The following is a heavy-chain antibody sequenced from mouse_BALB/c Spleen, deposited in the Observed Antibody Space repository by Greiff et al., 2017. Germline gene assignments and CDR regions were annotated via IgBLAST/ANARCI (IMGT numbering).Heavy chain of an antibody. Sequence: EVHLVESGGGLVQPGGSRKLSCAASGFTFSSFGMHWVRQAPEKGLEWVAYISSGSSTIYYADTVKGRFTISRDNPKNTLFLQMTSLRSEDTAMYYCARSPYYYGSSYGYAMDYWGQGTSVTVSS. D-gene: IGHD1-1*01. CDR3: ARSPYYYGSSYGYAMDY. V-gene: IGHV5-17*02. CDR2: ISSGSSTI. CDR1: GFTFSSFG. J-gene: IGHJ4*01.